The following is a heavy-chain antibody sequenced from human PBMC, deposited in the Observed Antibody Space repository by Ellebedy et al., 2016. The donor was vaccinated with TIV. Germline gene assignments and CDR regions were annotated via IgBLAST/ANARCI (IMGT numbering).Heavy chain of an antibody. D-gene: IGHD2-15*01. J-gene: IGHJ6*02. CDR2: IDHSGNT. CDR1: GGSINITNW. Sequence: MPSETLSLTCAVSGGSINITNWWTWVRQSPGKGLEWIGEIDHSGNTNYSPSLKSRVTISVDNSKNHLSLKLTSVTAADTAVYYCAVGCGGFNCYYRHFYSGMDVWGQGTPVGVSS. CDR3: AVGCGGFNCYYRHFYSGMDV. V-gene: IGHV4-4*02.